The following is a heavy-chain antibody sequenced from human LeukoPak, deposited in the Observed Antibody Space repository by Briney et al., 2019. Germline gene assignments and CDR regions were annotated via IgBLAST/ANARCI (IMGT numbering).Heavy chain of an antibody. CDR1: GFTVSSNY. V-gene: IGHV3-66*01. CDR2: IYSGGST. J-gene: IGHJ6*02. Sequence: PGGSLRLSCAASGFTVSSNYMSWVRQAPGKGLEWVSVIYSGGSTYYADSVKGRFTISRDNSKNTLYLQMNSLRAEDTAVYYCARDSFLTTMTTKWYYYYGMDVWGQGTTVTVSS. CDR3: ARDSFLTTMTTKWYYYYGMDV. D-gene: IGHD4-17*01.